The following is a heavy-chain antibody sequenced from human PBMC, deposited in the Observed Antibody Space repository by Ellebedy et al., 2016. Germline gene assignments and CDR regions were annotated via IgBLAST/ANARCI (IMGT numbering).Heavy chain of an antibody. CDR2: INPNSGGT. V-gene: IGHV1-2*02. CDR1: GGTFSSYA. J-gene: IGHJ6*03. Sequence: ASVKVSXXASGGTFSSYAISWVRQAPGQGLEWMGWINPNSGGTNYAQKFQGRVTMTRDTSISTAYMELSRLRSDDTAVYYCARDLAARRSYMDVWGKGTTVTVSS. D-gene: IGHD6-6*01. CDR3: ARDLAARRSYMDV.